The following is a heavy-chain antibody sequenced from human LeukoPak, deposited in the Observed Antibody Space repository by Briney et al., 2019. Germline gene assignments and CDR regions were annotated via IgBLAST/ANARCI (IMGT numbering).Heavy chain of an antibody. V-gene: IGHV3-23*01. Sequence: GGSLRLSCAASGFTFSSYAMSWVRQAPGKGLEWVSAISGSGGSTYYADPVKGRFTISRDNSKNTLYLQMNSLRAEDTAVYYCAKVRSVVPAATYYFDYWGQGTLVTVSS. J-gene: IGHJ4*02. CDR2: ISGSGGST. CDR1: GFTFSSYA. CDR3: AKVRSVVPAATYYFDY. D-gene: IGHD2-2*01.